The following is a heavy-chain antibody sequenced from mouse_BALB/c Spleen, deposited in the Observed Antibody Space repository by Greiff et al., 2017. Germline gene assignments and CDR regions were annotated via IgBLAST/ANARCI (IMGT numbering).Heavy chain of an antibody. D-gene: IGHD1-1*01. J-gene: IGHJ3*01. CDR2: ISDGGSYT. CDR3: AREDYYGSSRSFAY. CDR1: GFTFSDYY. V-gene: IGHV5-4*02. Sequence: EVQVVESGGGLVKPGGSLKLSCAASGFTFSDYYMYWVRQTPEKRLEWVATISDGGSYTYYPDSVKGRFTISRDNAKNNLYLQMSSLKSEDTAMYYCAREDYYGSSRSFAYWGQGTLVTVSA.